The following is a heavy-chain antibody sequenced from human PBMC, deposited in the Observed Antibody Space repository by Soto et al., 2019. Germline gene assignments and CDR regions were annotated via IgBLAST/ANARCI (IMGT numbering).Heavy chain of an antibody. J-gene: IGHJ6*03. Sequence: GGSLRLSCAASGFTFSSYAMSWVRQAPGKGLEWVSAISGSGGSTYYADSVKGRFTISRDNSKNTLYLQMNSLRAEDTAVYYCAKQDDYSNYYYYYYMDVWGKGTTVTVSS. CDR2: ISGSGGST. CDR1: GFTFSSYA. V-gene: IGHV3-23*01. CDR3: AKQDDYSNYYYYYYMDV. D-gene: IGHD4-4*01.